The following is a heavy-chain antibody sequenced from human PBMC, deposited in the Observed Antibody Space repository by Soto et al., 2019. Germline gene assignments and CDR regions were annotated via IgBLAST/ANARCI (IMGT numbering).Heavy chain of an antibody. Sequence: GGSLRLSCAASGFIISSYGMHWVRQAPGKGLEWVAVITYDGSNKYYADSVKGRFSISRDNSRNRLYLQMYSLRPEDSAVYYCAKDPMATGTHYWGRGTLVTVSS. CDR1: GFIISSYG. CDR3: AKDPMATGTHY. J-gene: IGHJ4*02. D-gene: IGHD1-1*01. CDR2: ITYDGSNK. V-gene: IGHV3-30*18.